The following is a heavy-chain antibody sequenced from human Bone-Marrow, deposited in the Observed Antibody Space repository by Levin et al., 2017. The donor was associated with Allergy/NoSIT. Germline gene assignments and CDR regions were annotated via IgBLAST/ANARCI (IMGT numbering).Heavy chain of an antibody. CDR1: GGTFSSYT. J-gene: IGHJ3*02. D-gene: IGHD6-13*01. CDR2: IIPILGIT. Sequence: EASVKVSCKTSGGTFSSYTFNWVRQAPGQGLEWMGRIIPILGITNYAQKFQGRVSITAAKSTSTAYMELSSLRSEDTAVYYCTTEGAEVGTAAFDIWGPGTMVIVSS. CDR3: TTEGAEVGTAAFDI. V-gene: IGHV1-69*04.